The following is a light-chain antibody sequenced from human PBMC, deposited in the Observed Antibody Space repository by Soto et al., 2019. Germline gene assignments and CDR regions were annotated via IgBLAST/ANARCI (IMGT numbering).Light chain of an antibody. V-gene: IGKV3-20*01. CDR1: QSVSSSY. CDR3: QQYGSSPPWT. J-gene: IGKJ1*01. Sequence: TGLTQSPGTLSLSPGERATLSCRASQSVSSSYLAWYQQKPGQAPRLLIYGASSRATGIPDRFSGSGSGTDFTLTISRLEPEDFAVYYCQQYGSSPPWTFGQGTKVDIK. CDR2: GAS.